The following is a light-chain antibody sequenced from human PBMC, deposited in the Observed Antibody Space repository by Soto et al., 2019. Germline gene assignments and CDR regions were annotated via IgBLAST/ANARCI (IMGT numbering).Light chain of an antibody. CDR2: DAS. J-gene: IGKJ4*01. CDR3: QQRNTYSS. V-gene: IGKV1-9*01. Sequence: DIQLTQSPSFLSVSVGDRVTITCRASQGINTYLAWYQQKPGKAPKVLIYDASKLHSGVPSRFSGSGSGTEFTLAISSLQPEDFAAYLWQQRNTYSSFGGGTKVEIK. CDR1: QGINTY.